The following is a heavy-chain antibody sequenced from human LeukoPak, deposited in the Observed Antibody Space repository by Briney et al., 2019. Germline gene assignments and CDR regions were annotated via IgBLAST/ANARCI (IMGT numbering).Heavy chain of an antibody. CDR3: AREEDCSGGSCYVVY. V-gene: IGHV4-4*07. CDR2: IYTSGST. J-gene: IGHJ4*02. Sequence: KPSETLSLTRTVSGGSISSYYWSWIRQPAGKGLEWIGRIYTSGSTNYNPSLKSRVTMSVDTSKNQFSLKLSSVTAADTAVYYCAREEDCSGGSCYVVYWGQGTLVTVSS. D-gene: IGHD2-15*01. CDR1: GGSISSYY.